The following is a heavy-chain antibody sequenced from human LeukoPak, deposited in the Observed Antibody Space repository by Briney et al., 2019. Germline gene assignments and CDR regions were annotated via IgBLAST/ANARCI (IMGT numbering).Heavy chain of an antibody. D-gene: IGHD3-22*01. Sequence: GASVKVSCKASGGTFSSYAISWVRQAPGQGLEWMGGIIPIFGTANYAQKFQGRVTITADESTSTAYMELSSLRSEDTAVYYCARACENYYDSSGYYFYFDYWGQGTLVTVSS. CDR2: IIPIFGTA. CDR3: ARACENYYDSSGYYFYFDY. V-gene: IGHV1-69*13. J-gene: IGHJ4*02. CDR1: GGTFSSYA.